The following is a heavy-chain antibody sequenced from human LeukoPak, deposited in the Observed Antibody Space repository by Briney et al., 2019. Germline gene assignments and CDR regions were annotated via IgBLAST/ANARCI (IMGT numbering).Heavy chain of an antibody. Sequence: GVSLRLSCAASGFTFSAYSMNWVRQAPGKGLEWVSSISTLSYIYYVDSVKGRFTISRDNAKNSLYLQMNSLRAEDTAVYYCARVGPGELPFDYWGQGTLVTVSS. J-gene: IGHJ4*02. CDR3: ARVGPGELPFDY. V-gene: IGHV3-21*01. CDR1: GFTFSAYS. CDR2: ISTLSYI. D-gene: IGHD1-26*01.